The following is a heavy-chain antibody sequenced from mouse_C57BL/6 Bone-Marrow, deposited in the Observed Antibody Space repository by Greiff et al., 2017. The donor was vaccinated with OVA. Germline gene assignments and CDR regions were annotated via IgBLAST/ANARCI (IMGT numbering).Heavy chain of an antibody. D-gene: IGHD1-1*01. CDR1: GYTFTSYW. CDR3: ARKAVVACYWYFDV. Sequence: QVQLQQPGAELVRPGSSVKLSCKASGYTFTSYWMHWVKQRPIQGLEWIGNIDPSDSDTHYNQKFKDKATLTVDKSSSTAYMQLSSLTSEDSAVEYCARKAVVACYWYFDVWGTGTTVTVSA. J-gene: IGHJ1*03. V-gene: IGHV1-52*01. CDR2: IDPSDSDT.